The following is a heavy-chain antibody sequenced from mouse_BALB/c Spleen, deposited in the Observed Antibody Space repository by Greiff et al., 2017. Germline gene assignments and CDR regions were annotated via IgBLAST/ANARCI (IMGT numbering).Heavy chain of an antibody. Sequence: VQLQQSGAELARPGASVKLSCKASGYTFTSYWMQWVKQRPGQGLEWIGAIYPGDGDTRYTQKFKGKATLTADKSSSTAYMQLSSLTSEDSAVYYCAREEDGNYWFAYWGQGTLVTVSA. CDR1: GYTFTSYW. D-gene: IGHD2-1*01. V-gene: IGHV1-87*01. CDR2: IYPGDGDT. CDR3: AREEDGNYWFAY. J-gene: IGHJ3*01.